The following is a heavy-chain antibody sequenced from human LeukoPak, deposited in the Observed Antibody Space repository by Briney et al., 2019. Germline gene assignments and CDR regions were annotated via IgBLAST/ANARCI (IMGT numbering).Heavy chain of an antibody. CDR1: GFILSTHG. V-gene: IGHV3-33*01. CDR2: MWYDGSRE. CDR3: ARDLSFGSLDF. J-gene: IGHJ4*02. D-gene: IGHD1-26*01. Sequence: PGGSLRLSCAASGFILSTHGMHWVRQAPGKGLEWVAGMWYDGSREDYVDSVKGRFTISRDMSKNTLNLQMNSLRVEDTAMFYCARDLSFGSLDFRGQGTLVTVSS.